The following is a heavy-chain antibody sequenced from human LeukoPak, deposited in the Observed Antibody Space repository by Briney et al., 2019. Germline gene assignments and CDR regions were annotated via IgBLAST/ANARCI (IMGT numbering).Heavy chain of an antibody. V-gene: IGHV1-2*02. CDR2: INPNSGGT. CDR1: GYTFTGYY. Sequence: RASVKVSCKASGYTFTGYYMHWVRQAPGQGLEWMRWINPNSGGTNYAQKFQGRVTMTRDTSISTAYMELSRLRSDDTAVYYCAREIDDYGDYYIDYWGQGTLVTVSS. J-gene: IGHJ4*02. CDR3: AREIDDYGDYYIDY. D-gene: IGHD4-17*01.